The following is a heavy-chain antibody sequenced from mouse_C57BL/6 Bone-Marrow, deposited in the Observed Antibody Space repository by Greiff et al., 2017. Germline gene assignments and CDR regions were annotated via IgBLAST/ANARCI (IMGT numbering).Heavy chain of an antibody. Sequence: VQLQQPGAELVKPGASVKLSCKASGYTFTSYWMHWVKQRPGQGLEWIGMIHPNSGSTNYNEKFKSKATLTVDKSSSTAYMQLSSLTSEDSAVYYCASGALLPYYFDYWGQGTTLTVSS. V-gene: IGHV1-64*01. J-gene: IGHJ2*01. CDR3: ASGALLPYYFDY. CDR1: GYTFTSYW. CDR2: IHPNSGST. D-gene: IGHD1-1*01.